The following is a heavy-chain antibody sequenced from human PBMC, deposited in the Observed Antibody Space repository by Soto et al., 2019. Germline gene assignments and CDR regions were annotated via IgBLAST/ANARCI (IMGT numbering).Heavy chain of an antibody. CDR1: GYTFTSYG. CDR3: ARVVAIRYCSSTSCPYYYGMDV. D-gene: IGHD2-2*01. J-gene: IGHJ6*02. Sequence: GASVKVSCKASGYTFTSYGISWVRHAPGQGLEWMGWISAYNGNTNYAQKLQGRVTMTTDTSTSTAYMELRSLRSDDTAVYYCARVVAIRYCSSTSCPYYYGMDVWGQGTTVTVSS. CDR2: ISAYNGNT. V-gene: IGHV1-18*01.